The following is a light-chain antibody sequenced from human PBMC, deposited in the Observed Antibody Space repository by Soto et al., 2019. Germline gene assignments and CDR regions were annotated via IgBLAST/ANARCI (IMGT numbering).Light chain of an antibody. CDR3: SSYAGSNNYV. V-gene: IGLV2-8*01. J-gene: IGLJ1*01. CDR1: SSDVGGYHF. Sequence: QSALTQPPSASGSPGQSVTISCTGTSSDVGGYHFVSWYQQPPDKAPKLLVYEVSKRPSGVPDRFSGSKSGNTASLTVSGLQAEDEADYYCSSYAGSNNYVFGTGTKVTVL. CDR2: EVS.